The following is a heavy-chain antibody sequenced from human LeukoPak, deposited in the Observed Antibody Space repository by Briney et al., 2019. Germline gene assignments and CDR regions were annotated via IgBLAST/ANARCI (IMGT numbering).Heavy chain of an antibody. D-gene: IGHD6-13*01. V-gene: IGHV4-34*01. CDR1: GGSFSGYY. J-gene: IGHJ4*02. CDR2: INHSGST. Sequence: SETLSLTCAVYGGSFSGYYWSWIRQPPGKGLEWIGEINHSGSTNYNPSLKSRVTISVDTSKNQFSLKLSSVTAADTAVYYCARGSSSWYTQELFYFDYWGQGTLVTVSS. CDR3: ARGSSSWYTQELFYFDY.